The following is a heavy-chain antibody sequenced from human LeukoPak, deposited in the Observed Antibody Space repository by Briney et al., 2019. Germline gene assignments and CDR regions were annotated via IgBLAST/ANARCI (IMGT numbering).Heavy chain of an antibody. CDR2: IYHSGST. D-gene: IGHD6-13*01. CDR3: ARINRQQPVLDY. J-gene: IGHJ4*02. V-gene: IGHV4-38-2*01. CDR1: GYSISSGYY. Sequence: PSETLSLTCAVSGYSISSGYYWGWIRQPPGKGLEWIGSIYHSGSTYYNPSLKSRVTISVDTSKNQFSLKLSSVTAANTAVYYCARINRQQPVLDYWGQGTLVTVSS.